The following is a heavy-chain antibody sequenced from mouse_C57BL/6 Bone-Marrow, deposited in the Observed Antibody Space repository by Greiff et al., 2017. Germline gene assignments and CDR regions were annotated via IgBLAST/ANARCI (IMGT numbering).Heavy chain of an antibody. Sequence: QVQLQQSGPELVKPGASVKISCKASGYAFSSSWMNWVKQRPGKGLEWIGRIYPGDGDTNYNGKFKGKATLTADKSSSTAYMQLSSLTSEDSAVYFCARGGSYETFAYWGQGTLVTVSA. V-gene: IGHV1-82*01. CDR1: GYAFSSSW. CDR2: IYPGDGDT. CDR3: ARGGSYETFAY. D-gene: IGHD2-3*01. J-gene: IGHJ3*01.